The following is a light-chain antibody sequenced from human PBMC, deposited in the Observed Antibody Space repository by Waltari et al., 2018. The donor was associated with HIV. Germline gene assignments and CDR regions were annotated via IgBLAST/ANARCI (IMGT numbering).Light chain of an antibody. J-gene: IGKJ2*01. Sequence: AIQMTQSPSSLSASVGDRVTITCRASQGIRNDLGWYQQKPGKAPKLLIYAASSLQSGVRSRKSGSGSGTDFTLTISSLQPEDFATYYCLQDYNYSYTFGQGTKLEIK. CDR2: AAS. CDR3: LQDYNYSYT. V-gene: IGKV1-6*01. CDR1: QGIRND.